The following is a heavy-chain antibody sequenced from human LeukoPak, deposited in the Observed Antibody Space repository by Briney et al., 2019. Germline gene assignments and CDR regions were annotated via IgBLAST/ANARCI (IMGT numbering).Heavy chain of an antibody. Sequence: PSETLSLTCSISGGSFSSYFWSWVRQPAGKGLEWIGRIYPSGNTNYNPSLKSRVTLSVDTSKTQFSLRLSSVTAADTAVYYCARSGTYGDYYYYMDVWGKGTTVTISS. CDR2: IYPSGNT. V-gene: IGHV4-4*07. CDR1: GGSFSSYF. J-gene: IGHJ6*03. D-gene: IGHD3-10*01. CDR3: ARSGTYGDYYYYMDV.